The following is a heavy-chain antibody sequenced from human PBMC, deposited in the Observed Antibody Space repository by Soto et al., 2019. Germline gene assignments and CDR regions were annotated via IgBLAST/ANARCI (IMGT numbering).Heavy chain of an antibody. CDR2: ISYDAEKK. V-gene: IGHV3-30*03. Sequence: GGSLRLSCVASGFIFSNYGMAWVRQAPGKGLEWVSLISYDAEKKYSADSVKGRFTMSRDKSENTVYLHMSSLRSEDTAVYYCATDPNDSSADYDNYYYGMDVWGQGTTVTVSS. CDR1: GFIFSNYG. D-gene: IGHD3-22*01. J-gene: IGHJ6*02. CDR3: ATDPNDSSADYDNYYYGMDV.